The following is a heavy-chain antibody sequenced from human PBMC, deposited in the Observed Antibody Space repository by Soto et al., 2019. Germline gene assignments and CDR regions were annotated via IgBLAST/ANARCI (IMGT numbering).Heavy chain of an antibody. V-gene: IGHV3-15*01. J-gene: IGHJ3*02. D-gene: IGHD1-26*01. CDR3: ATDPFSGSYYGFYI. Sequence: PGGSLRLSCAGSGFTFSNAWMNWVRQAPGKGLEWVGRIKSKSDGGTTDYAAPVQGRFIVSRDDSKNTLYLQMQSLRTEDTAVYYCATDPFSGSYYGFYIWGQGTMVTVSS. CDR1: GFTFSNAW. CDR2: IKSKSDGGTT.